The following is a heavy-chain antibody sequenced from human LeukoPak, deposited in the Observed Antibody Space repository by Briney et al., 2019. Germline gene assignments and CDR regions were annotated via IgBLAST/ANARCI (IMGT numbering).Heavy chain of an antibody. CDR3: AKDPRPYYDVSVGY. J-gene: IGHJ4*02. CDR1: GFMFSDYA. CDR2: ISSSGGTT. D-gene: IGHD3-3*01. V-gene: IGHV3-23*01. Sequence: GGSLRLSCVASGFMFSDYAMSWVRQAPGKGLEWVSSISSSGGTTFYADSVEGRFTISRDLFKKTVHLEMKAMRAEDTAVYYCAKDPRPYYDVSVGYWGQGTLVTVSP.